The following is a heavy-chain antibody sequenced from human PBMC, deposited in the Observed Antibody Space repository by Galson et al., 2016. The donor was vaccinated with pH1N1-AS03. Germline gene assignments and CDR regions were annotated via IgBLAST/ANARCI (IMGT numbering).Heavy chain of an antibody. D-gene: IGHD6-13*01. CDR3: ARDDELVAAGRGERAIAH. CDR1: GYTFTDYY. V-gene: IGHV1-2*06. J-gene: IGHJ4*02. CDR2: FNPNSGGA. Sequence: SVKVSCKASGYTFTDYYIHWVRQAPGQGLEWMGRFNPNSGGAHSAQKFEGRVTMTRDTSISTAYMELSRLRSGDTAIYYCARDDELVAAGRGERAIAHWGQGTLVTVSS.